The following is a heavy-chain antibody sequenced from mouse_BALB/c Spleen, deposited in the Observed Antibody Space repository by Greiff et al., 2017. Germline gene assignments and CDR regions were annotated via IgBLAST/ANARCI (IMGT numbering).Heavy chain of an antibody. CDR2: ISYDGSN. V-gene: IGHV3-6*02. CDR3: ARGGRDFDY. J-gene: IGHJ2*01. CDR1: GYSITSGYY. Sequence: EVQLQESGPGLVKPSQSLSLTCSVTGYSITSGYYWNWIRQFPGNKLEWMGYISYDGSNNYNPSLKNRISITRDTSKNQFFLKLNSVTTEDTATYYCARGGRDFDYWGQGTTLTVSS.